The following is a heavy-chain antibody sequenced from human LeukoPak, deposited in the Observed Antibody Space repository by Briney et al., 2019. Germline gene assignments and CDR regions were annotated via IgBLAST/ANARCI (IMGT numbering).Heavy chain of an antibody. CDR2: IYYSGST. V-gene: IGHV4-59*12. D-gene: IGHD2-15*01. J-gene: IGHJ4*02. CDR3: ARARSVAAVDY. Sequence: SETLSLTCTVSGGSIGSYYWSWIRQPPGKGLEWIGYIYYSGSTNYNPSLKSRVTISVDTSKNQFSLKLSSVTAADTAVYYCARARSVAAVDYWGQGTLVTVSS. CDR1: GGSIGSYY.